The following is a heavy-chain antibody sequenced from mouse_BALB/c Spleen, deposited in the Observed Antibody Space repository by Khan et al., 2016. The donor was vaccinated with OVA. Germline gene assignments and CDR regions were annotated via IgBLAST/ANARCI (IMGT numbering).Heavy chain of an antibody. V-gene: IGHV1-4*01. CDR2: INPSSDYN. Sequence: QVQLQQSGAELARPGASVKMSCKASGYIFTSYMMHWVKQRPGQGLEWIGDINPSSDYNNYNQKFKDKATLTADKSSSTAYMQLSSLTSEDSGVYYCARGGYGSFGYWGQGTLVTVSA. J-gene: IGHJ3*01. CDR3: ARGGYGSFGY. D-gene: IGHD1-1*01. CDR1: GYIFTSYM.